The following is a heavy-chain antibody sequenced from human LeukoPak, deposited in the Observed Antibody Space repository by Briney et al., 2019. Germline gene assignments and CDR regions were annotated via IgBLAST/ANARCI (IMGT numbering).Heavy chain of an antibody. CDR3: ARMRSGYDSYYFDY. Sequence: ASVKVSCKASGYTFTGYYMHWVRQAPRQGLEWMGWINPNSGGTNYAQKFQGRVTMTRDTSISTAYMELSRLRSDDTAVYYCARMRSGYDSYYFDYWGQGTLVTVSS. V-gene: IGHV1-2*02. J-gene: IGHJ4*02. D-gene: IGHD5-12*01. CDR2: INPNSGGT. CDR1: GYTFTGYY.